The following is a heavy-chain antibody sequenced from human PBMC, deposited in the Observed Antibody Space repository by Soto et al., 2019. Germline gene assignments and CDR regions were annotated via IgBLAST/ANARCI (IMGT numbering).Heavy chain of an antibody. J-gene: IGHJ4*02. CDR3: ARSVAVPGAHIDY. CDR2: VYYTGST. V-gene: IGHV4-59*07. D-gene: IGHD6-19*01. Sequence: PDTLSLTCSVSCGSISGSYWSCIRQSPGKGLEWLGYVYYTGSTNYSPSLRSRVSISVDTSKNEFSMRLSSVTAADTAVYFCARSVAVPGAHIDYWGQGTQVTVSS. CDR1: CGSISGSY.